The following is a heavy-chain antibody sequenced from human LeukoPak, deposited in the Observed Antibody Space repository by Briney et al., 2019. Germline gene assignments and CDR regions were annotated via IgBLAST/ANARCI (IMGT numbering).Heavy chain of an antibody. CDR1: GGSISSGGYS. V-gene: IGHV4-30-2*01. D-gene: IGHD4-17*01. CDR2: IYHSGSI. CDR3: ARAQNYGDYREGFDP. Sequence: PSQTLSLTCAVSGGSISSGGYSWSWIRQPPGKGLEWIGYIYHSGSIYYNPSLKSRVIISVDRSKNQFSLKLSSVTAADTAVYYCARAQNYGDYREGFDPWGQGTLVTVSS. J-gene: IGHJ5*02.